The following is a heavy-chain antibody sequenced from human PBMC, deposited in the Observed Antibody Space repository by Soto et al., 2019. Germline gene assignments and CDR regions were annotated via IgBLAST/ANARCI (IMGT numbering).Heavy chain of an antibody. Sequence: QVQLQESGPGLVKPSQTLSLTCTVSGASISSGAYYCSWIRHFPGKGLEWIGDISYRGITHYNPSINSGVTISRDTSENQCSLKVNSVTAADAAVYYCARMSATGTRWFDSWGQGTQVTVSS. D-gene: IGHD3-9*01. CDR3: ARMSATGTRWFDS. V-gene: IGHV4-31*03. J-gene: IGHJ5*01. CDR1: GASISSGAYY. CDR2: ISYRGIT.